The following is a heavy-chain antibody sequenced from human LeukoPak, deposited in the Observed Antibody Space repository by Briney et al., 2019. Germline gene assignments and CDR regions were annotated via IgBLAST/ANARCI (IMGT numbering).Heavy chain of an antibody. CDR2: ISGSSSYM. V-gene: IGHV3-21*01. D-gene: IGHD5-24*01. J-gene: IGHJ5*02. CDR3: ARGKGGSSWIDP. CDR1: GFTFNSFN. Sequence: PGGSLRLSCAASGFTFNSFNMNWIRQAPGKGLEWVSAISGSSSYMYYADSVKGRFTISRDNAKNSLYLQMTSLTVEDTAVYYCARGKGGSSWIDPWGQGTLVTVSS.